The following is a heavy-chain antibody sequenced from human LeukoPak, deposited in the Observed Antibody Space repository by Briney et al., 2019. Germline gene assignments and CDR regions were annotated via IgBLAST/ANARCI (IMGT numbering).Heavy chain of an antibody. CDR2: IWYDGSNK. J-gene: IGHJ4*02. Sequence: GGSLRLSCAASGFTFSSYGMHWVRQAPGKGLEWVAVIWYDGSNKYYADSVKGRFTISRDNSKNTLYLQMNSLRAADTAVYYCARDLAYSSSWYEPDYWGQGTLVTVSS. V-gene: IGHV3-33*01. D-gene: IGHD6-13*01. CDR1: GFTFSSYG. CDR3: ARDLAYSSSWYEPDY.